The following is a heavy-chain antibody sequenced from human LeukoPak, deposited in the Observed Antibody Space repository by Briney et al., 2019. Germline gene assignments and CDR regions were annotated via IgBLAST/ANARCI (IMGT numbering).Heavy chain of an antibody. V-gene: IGHV3-64*01. CDR1: GFTFSSYA. Sequence: PGGSLRLSCAASGFTFSSYAIHWVRQAPGKGLEYVSAFSSNWDSTYYANSVKGRFTISRDNSKNTVYLQMGSLRAEDMAVYYCARVRSSGWYAFDIWGQGTMVTVSS. CDR2: FSSNWDST. CDR3: ARVRSSGWYAFDI. J-gene: IGHJ3*02. D-gene: IGHD6-19*01.